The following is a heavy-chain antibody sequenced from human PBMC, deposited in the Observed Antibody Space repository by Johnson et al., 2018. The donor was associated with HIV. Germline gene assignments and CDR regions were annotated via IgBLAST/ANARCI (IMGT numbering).Heavy chain of an antibody. V-gene: IGHV3-30*02. J-gene: IGHJ3*02. D-gene: IGHD5-18*01. Sequence: QVQLVESGGGLVKPGGSLRLSCAASGFTFSSYGMHWVRQAPVKGLEWVAFIRYDGSNKYYADSVKGRFTISRDNSKNTLYLQMNSLRAEDTAVYYCSYIFVDTAMDKTTTDAFDIWGRGTMVTVSS. CDR3: SYIFVDTAMDKTTTDAFDI. CDR2: IRYDGSNK. CDR1: GFTFSSYG.